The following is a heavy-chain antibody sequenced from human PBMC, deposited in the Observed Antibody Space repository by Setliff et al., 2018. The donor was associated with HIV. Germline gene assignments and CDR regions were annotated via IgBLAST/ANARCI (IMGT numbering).Heavy chain of an antibody. Sequence: WASVKVSCKASGYTFSAYNMHWVRQAPGQGLEWMGWINSASGGTNYAQNFQGRVTVTRDTSINTVYVELNSLKSDDTAVYYCATRLYPYDTGRQYNALGHFESWGQGTLVTVSS. D-gene: IGHD1-20*01. CDR2: INSASGGT. CDR1: GYTFSAYN. J-gene: IGHJ4*02. CDR3: ATRLYPYDTGRQYNALGHFES. V-gene: IGHV1-2*02.